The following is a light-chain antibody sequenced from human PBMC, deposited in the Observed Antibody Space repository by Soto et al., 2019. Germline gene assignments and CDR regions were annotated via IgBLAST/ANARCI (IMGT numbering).Light chain of an antibody. J-gene: IGLJ2*01. CDR3: QSYDSNLIGLI. Sequence: QSVLTRPPSVTGAPGQRVTISCTGSNSNIGAGYPVHWYQQFPGAAPKLLIYADTHRPSGVPDRFSGSKSGTSASLAITGLQAEDEADFYCQSYDSNLIGLIFGGGTKVTVL. CDR1: NSNIGAGYP. V-gene: IGLV1-40*01. CDR2: ADT.